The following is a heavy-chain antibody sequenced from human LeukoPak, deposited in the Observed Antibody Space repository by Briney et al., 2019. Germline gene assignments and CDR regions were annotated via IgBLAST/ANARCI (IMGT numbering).Heavy chain of an antibody. CDR2: IYYSGST. CDR3: ARIRRPHWYLDL. J-gene: IGHJ2*01. D-gene: IGHD3-3*01. V-gene: IGHV4-30-4*08. CDR1: GDSISSADYY. Sequence: SQTLSLTCTVSGDSISSADYYWTWIRQPPGKGLELVGFIYYSGSTKYNPSLKSRVTISAATSKTQFSLRLSYATAADTAVYYCARIRRPHWYLDLWGRGTLVTASS.